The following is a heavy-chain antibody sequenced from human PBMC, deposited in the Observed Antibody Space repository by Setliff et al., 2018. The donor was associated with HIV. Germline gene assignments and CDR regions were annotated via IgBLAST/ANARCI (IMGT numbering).Heavy chain of an antibody. D-gene: IGHD6-25*01. CDR2: IYYSGST. Sequence: PSETLSLTCAVSGGTISSTSYYWGWIRQPPGKGLEWIAIIYYSGSTYYNPSLESRVTLSVDTAKNQLSLKVTSVTAADTAIYYCARRRLVGYSFDYWGQGALVTVSS. V-gene: IGHV4-39*01. J-gene: IGHJ4*02. CDR1: GGTISSTSYY. CDR3: ARRRLVGYSFDY.